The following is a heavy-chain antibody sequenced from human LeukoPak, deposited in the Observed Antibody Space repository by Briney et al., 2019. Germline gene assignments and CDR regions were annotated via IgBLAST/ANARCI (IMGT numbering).Heavy chain of an antibody. CDR2: ISAYNGNT. Sequence: ASVKVSCKASGYTFTSYGISWVRQAPGQGLEWMGWISAYNGNTNYAQKLQGRVTMTTDTSTSTAYMELRSLRSDDTAVYYCAREVAGSIAARKGRALDYWGQGTLVTVSS. V-gene: IGHV1-18*01. CDR3: AREVAGSIAARKGRALDY. J-gene: IGHJ4*02. CDR1: GYTFTSYG. D-gene: IGHD6-6*01.